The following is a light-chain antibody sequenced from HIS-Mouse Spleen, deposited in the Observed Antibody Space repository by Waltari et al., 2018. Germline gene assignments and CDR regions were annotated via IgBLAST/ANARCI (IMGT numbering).Light chain of an antibody. CDR1: ALPKQY. Sequence: SYELTQPPSVSVSPGQTARITCSGDALPKQYPHSHQQKPGQAPGLVIYKDSERPSGVPERFSGSISGTTVTLTISGVQAEDEADYYCQSADSSGTYFVFGGGTKLTVL. V-gene: IGLV3-25*03. CDR2: KDS. J-gene: IGLJ2*01. CDR3: QSADSSGTYFV.